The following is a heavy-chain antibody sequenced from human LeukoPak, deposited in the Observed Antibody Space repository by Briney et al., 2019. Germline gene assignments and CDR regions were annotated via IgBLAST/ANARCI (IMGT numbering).Heavy chain of an antibody. V-gene: IGHV1-46*04. CDR1: GYTFTTSY. D-gene: IGHD6-19*01. CDR2: INPSGGST. CDR3: ARGQGAGTVDY. Sequence: ASVKGSCTASGYTFTTSYMLWVRQAPGQGLEWMGIINPSGGSTSYAQKLQGRVTMTRDTSTSTVYMELSSLRSEDTAVYYCARGQGAGTVDYWGQGTLVTVSS. J-gene: IGHJ4*02.